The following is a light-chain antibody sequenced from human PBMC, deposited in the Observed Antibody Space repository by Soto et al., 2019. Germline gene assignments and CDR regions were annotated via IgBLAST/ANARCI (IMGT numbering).Light chain of an antibody. J-gene: IGLJ1*01. CDR3: GSYGGGNNFYV. CDR2: EVS. CDR1: SSDIGTYDY. Sequence: QSALTQPPSASGSPGQSVTISCTGTSSDIGTYDYVSWYQHLPDKAPKLIIYEVSKRPSGVPDRFSGSKSGNTASLTVSGLQAEDESDYDCGSYGGGNNFYVVGTGTKLTGL. V-gene: IGLV2-8*01.